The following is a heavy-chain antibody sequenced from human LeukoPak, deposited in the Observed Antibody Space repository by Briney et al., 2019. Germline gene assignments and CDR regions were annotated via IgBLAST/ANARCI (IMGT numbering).Heavy chain of an antibody. Sequence: GGSLRLSCAASGFTFSRYWMHWVRQAPGKGLMWVSRISPDGSTTLYAGAVKGRYTISRVNAKNTLYLQMNRLGAEDTAVYYCATFCTSSTCALDFWGQGTLVTVSS. D-gene: IGHD2-2*01. V-gene: IGHV3-74*03. CDR2: ISPDGSTT. J-gene: IGHJ4*02. CDR1: GFTFSRYW. CDR3: ATFCTSSTCALDF.